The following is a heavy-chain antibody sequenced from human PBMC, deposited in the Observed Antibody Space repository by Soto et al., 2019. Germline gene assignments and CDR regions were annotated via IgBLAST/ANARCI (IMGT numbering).Heavy chain of an antibody. D-gene: IGHD6-19*01. CDR3: AKGGRQWLVTSDFNY. Sequence: VQLVESGGGVVQPGRSLRLSCAASGFTFSDYAMHWVRQAPGKGLEWVAVVSHDGRNTHYADSVKGRFTISRDSSKDTVALEMTSLRAEDTAVYYCAKGGRQWLVTSDFNYWGQGALVTVSS. J-gene: IGHJ4*02. V-gene: IGHV3-30*18. CDR2: VSHDGRNT. CDR1: GFTFSDYA.